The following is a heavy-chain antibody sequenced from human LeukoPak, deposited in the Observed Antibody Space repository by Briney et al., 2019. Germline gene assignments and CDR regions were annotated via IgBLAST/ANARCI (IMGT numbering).Heavy chain of an antibody. CDR3: TSHPSGNPAGENDY. D-gene: IGHD3-10*01. CDR1: GFTFRTYT. J-gene: IGHJ4*02. Sequence: PGGSLRLSCAASGFTFRTYTMNWVRQAPGKGLEWVSYISSSSLIIDYADSVKGRFTISRDNAKNSLYLQMNNLRAEDTAVYYCTSHPSGNPAGENDYWGQGTLVTVSS. CDR2: ISSSSLII. V-gene: IGHV3-48*01.